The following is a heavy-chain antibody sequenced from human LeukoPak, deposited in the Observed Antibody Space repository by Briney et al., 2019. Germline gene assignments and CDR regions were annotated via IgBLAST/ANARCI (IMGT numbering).Heavy chain of an antibody. CDR2: INSDGSST. D-gene: IGHD3-9*01. CDR1: GFTFSSYW. J-gene: IGHJ3*02. CDR3: ARDILTENAFDI. V-gene: IGHV3-74*01. Sequence: PGGSLRLSCAASGFTFSSYWMHWVRQAPGKGLVWVSRINSDGSSTSYADSVKGRFTIFRDNAKNTLYLQMNSLRAEDTAVYYCARDILTENAFDIWGQGTMVTVSS.